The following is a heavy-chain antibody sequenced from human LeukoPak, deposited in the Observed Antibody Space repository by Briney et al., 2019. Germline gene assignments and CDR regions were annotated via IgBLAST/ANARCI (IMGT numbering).Heavy chain of an antibody. CDR3: AKDKNDHGDYYYMDV. Sequence: GSLRLSCVAPGFTFSSFGMHWVRQAPGKGLEWVAFIRFDGSNKYYADSVKGRFTISRDNSKNTLYLQMNSLRPEDTAVYYCAKDKNDHGDYYYMDVWGKGTTVTVSS. D-gene: IGHD4-17*01. CDR2: IRFDGSNK. CDR1: GFTFSSFG. V-gene: IGHV3-30*02. J-gene: IGHJ6*03.